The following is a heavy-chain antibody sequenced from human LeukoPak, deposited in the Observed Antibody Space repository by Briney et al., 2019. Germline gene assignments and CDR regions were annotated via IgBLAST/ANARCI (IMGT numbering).Heavy chain of an antibody. J-gene: IGHJ4*02. CDR3: ARGWLAETTVVTPYNY. D-gene: IGHD4-23*01. Sequence: SVKVSCKASGGTFISYAISWVRQAPGLGLEWMGGIIPIFGTANYAQKFQGRVTITADESTSTAYMELSSLRSEDTAVYYCARGWLAETTVVTPYNYWGQGTVVTVSS. V-gene: IGHV1-69*01. CDR2: IIPIFGTA. CDR1: GGTFISYA.